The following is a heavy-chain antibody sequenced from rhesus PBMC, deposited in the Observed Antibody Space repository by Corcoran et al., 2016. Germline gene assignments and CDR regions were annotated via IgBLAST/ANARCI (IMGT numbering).Heavy chain of an antibody. CDR2: IYGSGGST. J-gene: IGHJ4*01. CDR3: ARASRIDY. V-gene: IGHV4-160*01. Sequence: QVQLQESGPGLVKPSETLSLTCAVSGGSISGYYWSWIRQPPGKGLEWIGRIYGSGGSTDYNPSPKGRVNISTDTSKNQFSLKLSSVTAADTAVYYCARASRIDYWGQGVLVTVSS. CDR1: GGSISGYY.